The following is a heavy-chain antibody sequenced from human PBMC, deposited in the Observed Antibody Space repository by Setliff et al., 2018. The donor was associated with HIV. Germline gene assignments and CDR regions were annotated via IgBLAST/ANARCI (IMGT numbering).Heavy chain of an antibody. V-gene: IGHV1-18*01. CDR1: GYTFINFG. CDR3: ARAFRPNDAFDT. J-gene: IGHJ3*02. Sequence: ASVKVSCKASGYTFINFGISWVRQAPGQGLEWMGWISAYNGNTNSAQRLQGRVTLTTDTSTSTAYMDLRSLRSGDTALYYCARAFRPNDAFDTWGQGTMVTVS. CDR2: ISAYNGNT.